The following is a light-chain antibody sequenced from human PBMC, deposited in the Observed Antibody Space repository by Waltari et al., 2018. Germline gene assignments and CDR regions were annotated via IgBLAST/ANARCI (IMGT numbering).Light chain of an antibody. CDR3: QQYNSYSWS. Sequence: DIQMTQSPSTLSASVGDRVTITCRASQSISSWLAWYQQKPGKAPKLLIYKASSLERGVPSRFSGSGSGTEVTLTISSLQADDFATYDCQQYNSYSWSFGQGTKLEIK. CDR2: KAS. V-gene: IGKV1-5*03. CDR1: QSISSW. J-gene: IGKJ2*01.